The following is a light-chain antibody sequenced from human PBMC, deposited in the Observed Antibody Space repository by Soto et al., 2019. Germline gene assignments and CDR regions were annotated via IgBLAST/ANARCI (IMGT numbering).Light chain of an antibody. V-gene: IGLV2-8*01. J-gene: IGLJ1*01. CDR1: SSDVGGYNY. CDR2: EVS. Sequence: QSALAHPPSASGSPGQSVTISCTGTSSDVGGYNYVSWYQQHPGKAPKLMIYEVSKRPSGVPDRFSGSKSGNTASLTVSGLQAEDEADYYCSSYAASNNFVFGTGTKVTVL. CDR3: SSYAASNNFV.